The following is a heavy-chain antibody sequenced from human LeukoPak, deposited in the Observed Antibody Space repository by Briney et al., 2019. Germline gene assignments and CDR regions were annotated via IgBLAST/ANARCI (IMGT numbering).Heavy chain of an antibody. CDR1: GFSFSSYS. CDR3: ATSAPYGPFDY. J-gene: IGHJ4*02. Sequence: GGSLRLSCVGSGFSFSSYSMNWVRQAPGKGLEWVSVISGSGGSTYYADSVKGRFTISRDNSKNTLYLQMNSLRAEDTAVYYCATSAPYGPFDYWGQGTLVTVSS. D-gene: IGHD4-17*01. V-gene: IGHV3-23*01. CDR2: ISGSGGST.